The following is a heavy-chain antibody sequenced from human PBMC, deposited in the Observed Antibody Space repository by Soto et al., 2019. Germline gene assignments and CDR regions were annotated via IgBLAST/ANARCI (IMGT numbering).Heavy chain of an antibody. V-gene: IGHV1-69*13. Sequence: GASVKDSFKASGGTFSTYAISWVRQAPGRGLEWMGGIIPIFGTAKYAQKFQGRVTITADESTSTAYMELSSLRSEDTAVYYCAREIFGVIISGGRDAFDIWGQGTMVTVSS. CDR1: GGTFSTYA. D-gene: IGHD3-3*01. CDR2: IIPIFGTA. CDR3: AREIFGVIISGGRDAFDI. J-gene: IGHJ3*02.